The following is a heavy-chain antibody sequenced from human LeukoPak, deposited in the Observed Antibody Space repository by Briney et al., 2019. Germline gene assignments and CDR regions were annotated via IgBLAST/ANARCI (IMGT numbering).Heavy chain of an antibody. J-gene: IGHJ4*02. D-gene: IGHD5-12*01. CDR3: ARDGYDSVYFDY. CDR2: IYYSGST. V-gene: IGHV4-59*12. CDR1: GGFISRYY. Sequence: SETLSLTCTVSGGFISRYYWNWIRQPPGKGLEWIGYIYYSGSTNYNPSLKSRVTISVDTSKNQFSLKLSSVTAADTAVYYCARDGYDSVYFDYWGQGTLVTVSS.